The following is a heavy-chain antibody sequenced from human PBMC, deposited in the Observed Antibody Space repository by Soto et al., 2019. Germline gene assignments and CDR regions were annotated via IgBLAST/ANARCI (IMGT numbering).Heavy chain of an antibody. CDR1: GYTLSSYC. Sequence: VKGSFQASGYTLSSYCIRWVRQPPGKGLEWMGWISAYNGNTNYAQKLQGRVTMTTDTSTSTAYMELRSLRSDDTAVYYCARDYGFGELFDPWGQGTLVTVSS. J-gene: IGHJ5*02. CDR3: ARDYGFGELFDP. V-gene: IGHV1-18*01. CDR2: ISAYNGNT. D-gene: IGHD3-10*01.